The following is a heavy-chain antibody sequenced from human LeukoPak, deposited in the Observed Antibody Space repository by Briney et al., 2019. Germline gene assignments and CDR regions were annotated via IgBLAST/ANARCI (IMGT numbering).Heavy chain of an antibody. CDR1: GFTFSNYE. Sequence: QSGGSLRLSCAASGFTFSNYEMNWVRQAPGKGLEWVSYISNSGATIYYADSVKGRFTISRDNAKKSLYLQMNSLRAEDTAVYYCATWHYYGSGSYYGMDVWGKGTTVTVSS. CDR2: ISNSGATI. CDR3: ATWHYYGSGSYYGMDV. D-gene: IGHD3-10*01. V-gene: IGHV3-48*03. J-gene: IGHJ6*04.